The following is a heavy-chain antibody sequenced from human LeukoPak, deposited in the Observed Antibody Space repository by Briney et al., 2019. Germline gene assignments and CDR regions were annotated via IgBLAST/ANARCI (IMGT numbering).Heavy chain of an antibody. CDR3: ASGLWFFDY. J-gene: IGHJ4*02. D-gene: IGHD3-9*01. CDR2: LYSGGST. V-gene: IGHV3-53*01. Sequence: GGSLRLSCAASGFTVSSNCMNWARQAPGKGLEWVSVLYSGGSTYYADSVQGRFTMSRDNSKNTLYLQMNTLRAEDTAVYYCASGLWFFDYWGQGTLVTVSS. CDR1: GFTVSSNC.